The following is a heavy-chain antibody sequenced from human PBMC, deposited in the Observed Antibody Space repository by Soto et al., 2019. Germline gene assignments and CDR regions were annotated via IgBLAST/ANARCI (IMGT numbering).Heavy chain of an antibody. CDR3: ARHSHGPSRHFDY. V-gene: IGHV4-59*08. CDR1: GGSISSYY. J-gene: IGHJ4*02. Sequence: SETLSLTSTVSGGSISSYYWRLIRQPPGKGLEWIGYIYYSGSTNYNPSLKSRVTISVDTSKNQFSLKLSSVTAADTAVYYCARHSHGPSRHFDYWGQGTLVTVS. CDR2: IYYSGST.